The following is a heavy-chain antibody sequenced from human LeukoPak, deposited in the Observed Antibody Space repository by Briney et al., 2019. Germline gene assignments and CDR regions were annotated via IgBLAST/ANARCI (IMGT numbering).Heavy chain of an antibody. CDR3: ARDVYHYDTSGYLYPSGRFDP. CDR1: GYIFIDYY. V-gene: IGHV1-2*02. Sequence: ASVKVSCKASGYIFIDYYVHWVRQAPGQGVEWMGWINPNSGVTNYAQKFQGRVTMTRDTSITTAYMELSRLKSDDTAVYYCARDVYHYDTSGYLYPSGRFDPWGQGTLVTVAS. J-gene: IGHJ5*02. CDR2: INPNSGVT. D-gene: IGHD3-22*01.